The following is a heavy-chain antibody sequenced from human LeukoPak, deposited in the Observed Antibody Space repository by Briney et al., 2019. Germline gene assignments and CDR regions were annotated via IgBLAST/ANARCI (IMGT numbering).Heavy chain of an antibody. J-gene: IGHJ4*02. D-gene: IGHD2-2*01. CDR2: ISGSGGST. V-gene: IGHV3-23*01. CDR3: AKVGYCSTTSCPTNVDY. Sequence: GRSLRLSCAASGFTFSSYGMHWVRQAPGKGLEWVSAISGSGGSTYYADSVKGRFTISRDNTKNTLYLQMNSLRAEDTALYYCAKVGYCSTTSCPTNVDYWGQGILVTVSS. CDR1: GFTFSSYG.